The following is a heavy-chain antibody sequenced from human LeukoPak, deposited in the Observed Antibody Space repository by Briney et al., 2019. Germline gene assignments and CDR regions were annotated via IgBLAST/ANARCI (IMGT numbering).Heavy chain of an antibody. CDR1: GYTQTELS. D-gene: IGHD3-9*01. CDR3: ASFLGYFDWLLDY. J-gene: IGHJ4*02. V-gene: IGHV1-24*01. Sequence: GASVKVSCKVSGYTQTELSMHCVRRAPGKGLEWMGGFDPEEGETIYAQKFQGRVTITADIDTSTAYMELSSLCYEETAVYHCASFLGYFDWLLDYWGQGTLVTVSS. CDR2: FDPEEGET.